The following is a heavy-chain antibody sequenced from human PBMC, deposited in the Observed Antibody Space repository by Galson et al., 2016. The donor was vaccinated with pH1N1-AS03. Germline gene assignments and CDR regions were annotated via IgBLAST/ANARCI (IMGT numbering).Heavy chain of an antibody. CDR1: GASLSGYY. CDR2: IHENGRT. CDR3: ARERVYSEIRHPFDI. V-gene: IGHV4-59*01. D-gene: IGHD3-22*01. J-gene: IGHJ3*02. Sequence: SETLSLTCTVSGASLSGYYWSWVRQSPGKGMEWIGFIHENGRTDYNPFLKSRLSMSRDTFKNQFSLKLNSVTTADTAVYFCARERVYSEIRHPFDIWGQGTMVTVSS.